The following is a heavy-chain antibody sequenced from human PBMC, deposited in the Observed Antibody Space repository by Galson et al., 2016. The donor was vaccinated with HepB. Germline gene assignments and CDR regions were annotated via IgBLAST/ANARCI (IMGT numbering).Heavy chain of an antibody. CDR1: GFTLSSYW. CDR2: LSFDGSAR. V-gene: IGHV3-74*01. CDR3: ARGSWAPFES. J-gene: IGHJ5*01. Sequence: SLRLSCAASGFTLSSYWMHWVRQAPGKGLVWVSGLSFDGSARRYADSVRSRFTISRDNAKNTLYLEMTSLSAEDTAVYYCARGSWAPFESWGQGTLVTVSS. D-gene: IGHD3-10*01.